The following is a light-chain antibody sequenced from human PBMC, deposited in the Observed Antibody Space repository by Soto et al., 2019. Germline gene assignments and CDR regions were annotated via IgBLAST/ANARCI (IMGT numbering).Light chain of an antibody. Sequence: DTQDRQAPSTISGYGKSGVYVNSVASQTISSWLAWYQQKPGKAPKLLIYKASTLKSGVPSRFSGSGSGTEFTHSSCTLHPDDCATYCCQLYNSYSEAFGVGAKVDIK. CDR3: QLYNSYSEA. CDR2: KAS. J-gene: IGKJ4*02. CDR1: QTISSW. V-gene: IGKV1-5*03.